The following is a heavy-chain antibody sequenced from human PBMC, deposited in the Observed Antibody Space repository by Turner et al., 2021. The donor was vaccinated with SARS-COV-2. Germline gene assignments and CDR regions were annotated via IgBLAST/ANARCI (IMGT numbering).Heavy chain of an antibody. V-gene: IGHV3-9*01. CDR1: GFTFDDYA. D-gene: IGHD3-16*01. CDR3: AKDFWAATD. CDR2: ISWNSGTI. Sequence: EVQLVESGGGLVQPGRSLRLSCAASGFTFDDYAMHWVRQAPGKGLEWVSGISWNSGTIGYADSVKGRFIISRDNAKNSLYLQMNRLRAEDTAMYFCAKDFWAATDWGQGTLVTVSS. J-gene: IGHJ4*02.